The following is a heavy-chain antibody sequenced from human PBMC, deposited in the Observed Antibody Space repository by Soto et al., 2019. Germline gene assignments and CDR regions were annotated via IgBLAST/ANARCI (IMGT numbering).Heavy chain of an antibody. D-gene: IGHD6-13*01. J-gene: IGHJ4*02. Sequence: PVGSLRLSCAASGFTVSSNYMSWVRQAPGKGLEWVSVIYSGGSTYYADSVKGRFTISRDNSKNTLYLQMNSLRAEDTAVYYCARGPVAAAGTDYWGQGTLVTVSS. CDR1: GFTVSSNY. V-gene: IGHV3-53*01. CDR2: IYSGGST. CDR3: ARGPVAAAGTDY.